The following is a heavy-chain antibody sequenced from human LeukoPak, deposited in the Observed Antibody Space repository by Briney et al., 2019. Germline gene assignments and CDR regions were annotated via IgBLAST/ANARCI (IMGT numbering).Heavy chain of an antibody. J-gene: IGHJ3*02. CDR1: GYTLTELS. V-gene: IGHV1-24*01. CDR3: ATEDRRNDAFDI. D-gene: IGHD5-24*01. CDR2: FDPEDGET. Sequence: ASVKVSCKVSGYTLTELSMHWVRQAPGKWLEWMGGFDPEDGETIYAQKFQGRVTMTEDTSTDTAYMELSSLRSEDTAVYYCATEDRRNDAFDIWGQGTMVTVSS.